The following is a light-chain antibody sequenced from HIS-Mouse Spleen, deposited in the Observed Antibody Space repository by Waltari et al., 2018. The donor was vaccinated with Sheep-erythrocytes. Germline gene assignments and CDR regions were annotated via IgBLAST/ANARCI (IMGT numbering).Light chain of an antibody. CDR2: EVS. V-gene: IGLV2-14*01. J-gene: IGLJ3*02. Sequence: QSALTQPASVSGSPGQSITISCTGTSSDVGGYNYVSWYQQHPGKAPTRMIYEVSNRHSGVSNRFSGSKSGNTASLTISGIQAEDEADYYCSSYTSSSTWVFGGGTKLTVL. CDR3: SSYTSSSTWV. CDR1: SSDVGGYNY.